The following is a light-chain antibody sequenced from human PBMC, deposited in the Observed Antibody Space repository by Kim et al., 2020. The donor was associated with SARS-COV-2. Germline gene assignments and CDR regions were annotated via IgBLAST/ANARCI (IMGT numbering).Light chain of an antibody. J-gene: IGLJ1*01. V-gene: IGLV1-40*01. CDR1: SSNIGAGFD. Sequence: QSVLTQPPSVSGAPGQRVTISCTGSSSNIGAGFDVHWYQPLPGTAPKLLIFDNTNRPSGVPDRFSGSKSGTSASLAITGLQAEDEADYYCQSYDNSLRGYVFGTGTKVTVL. CDR3: QSYDNSLRGYV. CDR2: DNT.